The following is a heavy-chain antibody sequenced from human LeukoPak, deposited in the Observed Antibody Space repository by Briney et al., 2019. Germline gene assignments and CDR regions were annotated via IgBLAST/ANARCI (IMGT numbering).Heavy chain of an antibody. CDR1: GFTFSSYA. Sequence: GGSLRLSCLASGFTFSSYAVHWVRQAPGKGLEYVSAIGSNGDLTYYADSVKGRFTISRDNSKNTLYFQMSSLRADDTAVYYCRAAGTSERDYWGQGTLVTVSS. V-gene: IGHV3-64D*06. CDR3: RAAGTSERDY. J-gene: IGHJ4*02. CDR2: IGSNGDLT. D-gene: IGHD6-13*01.